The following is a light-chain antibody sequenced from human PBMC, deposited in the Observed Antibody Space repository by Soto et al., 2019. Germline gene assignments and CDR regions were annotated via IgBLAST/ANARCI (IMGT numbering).Light chain of an antibody. CDR2: SNN. CDR1: SSNIGSNT. Sequence: QSALTQPPSASGTPGQRVTISCSGSSSNIGSNTVNWYQQLPGTAPKLLIYSNNQRPSGVPDRFSGSKSGTSASLAISGLQSEDEADYYCAAWDDSLNGVVFGGGTKLTFL. V-gene: IGLV1-44*01. CDR3: AAWDDSLNGVV. J-gene: IGLJ2*01.